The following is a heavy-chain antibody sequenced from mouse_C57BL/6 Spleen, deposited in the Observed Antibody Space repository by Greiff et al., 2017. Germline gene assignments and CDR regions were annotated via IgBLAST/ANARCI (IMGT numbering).Heavy chain of an antibody. CDR1: GFNIKDYY. J-gene: IGHJ1*03. Sequence: VQLQQSGAELVKPGASVKLSCTASGFNIKDYYMHWVKQRTEQGLEWIGRIDPEDGDTKYAPKFQGKGTITADTSPNTAYLPPSSLTSEDTAVYYCARFYCYGSSYGEWYVDVWGTGTTVTVSS. V-gene: IGHV14-2*01. CDR3: ARFYCYGSSYGEWYVDV. D-gene: IGHD1-1*01. CDR2: IDPEDGDT.